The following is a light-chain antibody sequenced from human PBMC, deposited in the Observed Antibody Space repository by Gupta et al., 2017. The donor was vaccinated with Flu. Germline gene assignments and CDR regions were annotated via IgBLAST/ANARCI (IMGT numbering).Light chain of an antibody. J-gene: IGLJ1*01. V-gene: IGLV4-69*01. CDR3: QNWGTGI. CDR2: LNSDGSH. Sequence: LVLTQSPSASASLGASVKLTCTLSSGHSSYAIAGHRPQPEKGPRYLMKLNSDGSHSKGEGIPDRFSGSSSGAERYLTRSSLQSEEEADYYCQNWGTGIFGTGNKVTVL. CDR1: SGHSSYA.